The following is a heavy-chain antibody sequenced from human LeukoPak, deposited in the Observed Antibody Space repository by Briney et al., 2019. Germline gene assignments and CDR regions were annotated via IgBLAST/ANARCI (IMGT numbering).Heavy chain of an antibody. CDR3: AREAKVCSSTSCYYRFDP. CDR2: INSDGSST. V-gene: IGHV3-74*01. D-gene: IGHD2-2*01. J-gene: IGHJ5*02. CDR1: GFTFSSYW. Sequence: PGGSLRLSCAASGFTFSSYWMHWVRQAPGKGLVWVSRINSDGSSTSYADSVKGRFTISRDNAKNTLYLQMNSLRDEDTAVYYCAREAKVCSSTSCYYRFDPWGQGTLVTVSS.